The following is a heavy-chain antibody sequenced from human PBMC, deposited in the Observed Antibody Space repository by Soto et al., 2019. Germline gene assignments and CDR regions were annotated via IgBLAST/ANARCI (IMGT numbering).Heavy chain of an antibody. D-gene: IGHD3-10*02. V-gene: IGHV4-4*07. J-gene: IGHJ4*02. CDR3: ARDVRSYYAS. CDR1: GASSSRDY. Sequence: QVQLQESGPGLVKPSETLSLTCTVSGASSSRDYWSWIQQSGGRGLEWLGRIHDSGTTNYNPSLKSRLTLSVDTSKKQFFLEMRSVTVADTAVYFCARDVRSYYASWGQGILVTVSS. CDR2: IHDSGTT.